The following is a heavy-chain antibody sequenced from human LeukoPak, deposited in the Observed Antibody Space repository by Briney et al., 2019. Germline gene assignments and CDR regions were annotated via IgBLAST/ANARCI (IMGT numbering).Heavy chain of an antibody. D-gene: IGHD3-10*01. CDR1: GYSFSRYG. J-gene: IGHJ4*02. CDR2: ISAYNGNT. Sequence: ASVKVSFKASGYSFSRYGISWVRQAPGQGLEWMGWISAYNGNTNYAQKLQGRVTMTTDTSTSTAYMELRSLRSDDTAVYYCARDIRRWFGELPPLFDYWGQGTLVTVSS. CDR3: ARDIRRWFGELPPLFDY. V-gene: IGHV1-18*01.